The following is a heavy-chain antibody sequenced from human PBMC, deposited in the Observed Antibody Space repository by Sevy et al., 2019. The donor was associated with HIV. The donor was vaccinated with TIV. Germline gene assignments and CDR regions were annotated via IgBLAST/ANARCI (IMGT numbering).Heavy chain of an antibody. CDR3: ARGGGNGWYYFDY. Sequence: ASVKVSCKASGGTFSSYGISWVRQAPGQGLEWMGGITPILGTVNYAQKFQGRVTITADGSKKTAYMELSSLRSEDTAVYYCARGGGNGWYYFDYWGHETLVTVSS. CDR1: GGTFSSYG. D-gene: IGHD6-19*01. J-gene: IGHJ4*01. CDR2: ITPILGTV. V-gene: IGHV1-69*13.